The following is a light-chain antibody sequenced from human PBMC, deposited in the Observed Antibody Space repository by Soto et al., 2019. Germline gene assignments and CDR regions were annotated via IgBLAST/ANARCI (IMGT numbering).Light chain of an antibody. V-gene: IGKV3-20*01. J-gene: IGKJ1*01. CDR1: QSVSSSY. Sequence: EIVLTQSPGTLSLSPGERATLSCRSSQSVSSSYLAWYQQKPVQAPRLLIYDVSSRATGIPDRFSGSGSGTDFTLTISILEPEDFAVYYCQQYGSSPTFGQGNKVEIK. CDR3: QQYGSSPT. CDR2: DVS.